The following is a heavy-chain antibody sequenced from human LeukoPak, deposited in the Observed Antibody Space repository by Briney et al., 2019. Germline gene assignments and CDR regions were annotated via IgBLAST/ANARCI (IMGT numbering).Heavy chain of an antibody. CDR1: GGSISSDY. CDR3: AIVYYYDSSALAFDI. CDR2: IYYPGTT. Sequence: PSETLSLTCTVSGGSISSDYWGSIRQPPGKGLEWIGYIYYPGTTNCNPSLRSRVTISVDTSKNQFSLKLSSLTAADTAVYYCAIVYYYDSSALAFDIWGQGTMVTVSS. J-gene: IGHJ3*02. V-gene: IGHV4-59*08. D-gene: IGHD3-22*01.